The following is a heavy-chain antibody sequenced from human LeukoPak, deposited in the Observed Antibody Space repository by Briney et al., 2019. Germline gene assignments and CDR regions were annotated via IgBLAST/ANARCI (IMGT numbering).Heavy chain of an antibody. D-gene: IGHD6-13*01. Sequence: SETLSLTCAVSGGSISSGGYSWSWIRQPPGKGLEWIGYIYHSGSTYYNPSLKSRVTISVDRSKNQSSLKLSSVTAADTAVYYCAREGSWARGSLDYWGQGTLVTVSS. CDR2: IYHSGST. CDR1: GGSISSGGYS. V-gene: IGHV4-30-2*01. CDR3: AREGSWARGSLDY. J-gene: IGHJ4*02.